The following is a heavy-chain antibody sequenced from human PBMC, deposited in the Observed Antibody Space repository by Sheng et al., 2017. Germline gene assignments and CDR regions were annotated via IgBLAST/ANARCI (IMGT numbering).Heavy chain of an antibody. CDR2: ISGYNSKT. Sequence: LLVQSGAEVKKPGASVKVSCKASGYSFNIYSINWVRQAPGQGLEWMGWISGYNSKTNYGQKFQGRVTMTIDTSTNTAYMELRSLRSDDTAVYYCARGLEYCTGGTCYSGWFDPWGQGTLISVSS. D-gene: IGHD2-15*01. V-gene: IGHV1-18*04. CDR3: ARGLEYCTGGTCYSGWFDP. J-gene: IGHJ5*02. CDR1: GYSFNIYS.